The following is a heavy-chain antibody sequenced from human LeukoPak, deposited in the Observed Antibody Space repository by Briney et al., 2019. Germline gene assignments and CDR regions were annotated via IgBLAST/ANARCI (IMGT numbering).Heavy chain of an antibody. CDR1: GGTFSSYT. Sequence: SVKVSCKASGGTFSSYTISWVRQAPGQGLEWMGRIVPILGIANYAQKFQGRVTITADKSTSTAYMELSSLRSEDTAVYYCAREGRIAAALDYWGQGTLVTVSS. V-gene: IGHV1-69*04. J-gene: IGHJ4*02. D-gene: IGHD6-13*01. CDR2: IVPILGIA. CDR3: AREGRIAAALDY.